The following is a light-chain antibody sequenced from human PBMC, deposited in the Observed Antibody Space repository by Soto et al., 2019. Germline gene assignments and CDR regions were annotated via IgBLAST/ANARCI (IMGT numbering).Light chain of an antibody. V-gene: IGKV3-20*01. CDR2: GAS. Sequence: EIVLTQSPGTLSLSPGERATLSCRASQSVSSSYLAWYQQKPGQAPMLLIYGASSNATGIPDRFSGSGSGTDFTLTISRLEPEDFAVYYCQQYCSSPFFGQGTKLEIK. CDR1: QSVSSSY. CDR3: QQYCSSPF. J-gene: IGKJ2*01.